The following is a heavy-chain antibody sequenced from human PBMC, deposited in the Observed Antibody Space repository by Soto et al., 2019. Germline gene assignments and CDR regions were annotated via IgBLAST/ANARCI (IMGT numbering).Heavy chain of an antibody. CDR3: ATPGKFSYGRFDY. Sequence: PSETLSLTCTVSGGSISRSSYYWGWIRQPPGKRLKWIGNIYYSGSTQHNPSLESRVTISVDTSRNQFSLELNSVTDADTAVYYCATPGKFSYGRFDYWGQGALVTVSS. CDR2: IYYSGST. V-gene: IGHV4-39*01. D-gene: IGHD3-10*01. J-gene: IGHJ4*02. CDR1: GGSISRSSYY.